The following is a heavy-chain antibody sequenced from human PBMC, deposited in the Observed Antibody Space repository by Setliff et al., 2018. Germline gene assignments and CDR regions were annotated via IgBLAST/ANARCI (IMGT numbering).Heavy chain of an antibody. CDR3: ARQPPLNWAIPFDL. D-gene: IGHD7-27*01. Sequence: SETLSLTCTVSGGSITNFYWNWIRQSPGKGLEWIGYIYSSGITNYNPSLKSRLTMSVDTSKNQFSLHLSSMTAADTAVYYCARQPPLNWAIPFDLWGQGTLVTV. J-gene: IGHJ4*02. CDR2: IYSSGIT. CDR1: GGSITNFY. V-gene: IGHV4-59*08.